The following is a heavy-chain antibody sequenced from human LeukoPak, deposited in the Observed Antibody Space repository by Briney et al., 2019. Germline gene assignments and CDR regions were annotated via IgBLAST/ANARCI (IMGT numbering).Heavy chain of an antibody. CDR3: ARDGDWAFDY. D-gene: IGHD2-21*02. CDR2: ISLTTTTV. J-gene: IGHJ4*02. V-gene: IGHV3-48*01. CDR1: GFTFSSSYS. Sequence: GVSLRLSCAASGFTFSSSYSMNWVRQAPGKGLEWVAHISLTTTTVSYADSVKGRFTMSRDNAKNSLFLQMNSLRAEDTAVYYCARDGDWAFDYWGQGTLVTVSS.